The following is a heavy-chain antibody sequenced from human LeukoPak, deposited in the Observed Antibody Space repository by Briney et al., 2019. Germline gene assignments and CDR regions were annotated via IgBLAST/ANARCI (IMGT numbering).Heavy chain of an antibody. D-gene: IGHD5-12*01. V-gene: IGHV3-30*18. CDR2: ISYDGSNK. CDR1: GFTFSSYG. Sequence: GGSLRLSCAASGFTFSSYGMHWVRQAPSKGLEWVAVISYDGSNKYYADSVKGRFTISRDNSKNTLYLQMNSLRAEDTAVYYCAKDSSPPEDYDWSDFDYWGQGTLVTVSS. J-gene: IGHJ4*02. CDR3: AKDSSPPEDYDWSDFDY.